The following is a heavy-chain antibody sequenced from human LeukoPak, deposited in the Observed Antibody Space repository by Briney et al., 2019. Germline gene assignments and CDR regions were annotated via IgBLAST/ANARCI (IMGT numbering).Heavy chain of an antibody. V-gene: IGHV3-13*04. CDR1: GFTCSSYD. CDR2: IGSTGEI. Sequence: PGGSLRLSCAASGFTCSSYDMYWVRQPTGKGLEWVSGIGSTGEIHYAGSVKGRFTISRENAKNSLYLQMNSLRAGDTAVYYCARVGGSAFDVWGQGTMVSVSS. CDR3: ARVGGSAFDV. D-gene: IGHD1-26*01. J-gene: IGHJ3*01.